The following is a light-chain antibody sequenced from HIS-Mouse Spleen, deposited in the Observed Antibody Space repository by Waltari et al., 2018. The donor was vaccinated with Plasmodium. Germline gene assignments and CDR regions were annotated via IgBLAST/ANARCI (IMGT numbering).Light chain of an antibody. V-gene: IGLV2-11*01. J-gene: IGLJ2*01. CDR1: SSDVGGYNY. Sequence: QSALTQPRSVSGSPGQSVTISCTGTSSDVGGYNYVSWYQRHPGKAPKLMIYDVSKRPSGVPDRCSGSKSGNTASLTISGLQAEDEADYYCCSYAGSYTWVFGGGTKLTVL. CDR3: CSYAGSYTWV. CDR2: DVS.